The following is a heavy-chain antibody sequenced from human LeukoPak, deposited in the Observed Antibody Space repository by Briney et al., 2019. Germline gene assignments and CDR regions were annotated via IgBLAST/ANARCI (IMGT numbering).Heavy chain of an antibody. J-gene: IGHJ4*02. V-gene: IGHV3-23*01. CDR3: AKSISMIRSPSKF. Sequence: GGSLRLSCEVSGFIVSTHVMSWVRQAPGKGLEWVSGVSGLDGTTYYADSVTGRFTISRDNSKNVLHLQMNSLRGEDTAVYYCAKSISMIRSPSKFWGQGTLVTVSS. CDR2: VSGLDGTT. CDR1: GFIVSTHV. D-gene: IGHD3-10*01.